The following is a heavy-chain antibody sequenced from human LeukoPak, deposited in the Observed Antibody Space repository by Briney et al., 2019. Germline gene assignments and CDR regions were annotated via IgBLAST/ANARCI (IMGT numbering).Heavy chain of an antibody. V-gene: IGHV3-21*01. J-gene: IGHJ4*02. CDR2: ISGGSSFT. Sequence: GSLRLSCAASGFSFSSFSMNWVRQAPGKGLEWVSYISGGSSFTYYVDSVKGRFTISRDNAKNTLYLQMNSLRAEDTAVYYCARGVDWGQGTLVTVSS. CDR3: ARGVD. CDR1: GFSFSSFS. D-gene: IGHD2-2*01.